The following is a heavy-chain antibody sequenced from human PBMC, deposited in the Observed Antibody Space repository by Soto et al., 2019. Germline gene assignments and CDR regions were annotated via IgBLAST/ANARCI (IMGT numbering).Heavy chain of an antibody. V-gene: IGHV4-34*01. CDR2: INHGGST. Sequence: QVQLQQWGAGLLKPSETLSLTCAVSGESFSGYYWTWIRQSPGKGLEWIGEINHGGSTNYNPSLKSRVTISEETSKSQISLRLTSVTATDTAVYYCARGGRTIATAGTFAYWGQGTLVTVSS. D-gene: IGHD1-1*01. CDR1: GESFSGYY. CDR3: ARGGRTIATAGTFAY. J-gene: IGHJ4*02.